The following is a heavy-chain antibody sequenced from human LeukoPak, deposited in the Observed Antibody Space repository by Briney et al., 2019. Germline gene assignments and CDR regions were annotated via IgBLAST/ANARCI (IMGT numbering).Heavy chain of an antibody. CDR3: ARDFQWLADY. CDR2: ISSSGSTI. D-gene: IGHD6-19*01. Sequence: GGSLRLSCAASGFTFSSYEMNWVRQAPRKGLEWVSYISSSGSTIYYADSVKGRFTISRDNAKNSLYLQMNSLRAEDTAVYYCARDFQWLADYWGQGTLVTVSS. V-gene: IGHV3-48*03. CDR1: GFTFSSYE. J-gene: IGHJ4*02.